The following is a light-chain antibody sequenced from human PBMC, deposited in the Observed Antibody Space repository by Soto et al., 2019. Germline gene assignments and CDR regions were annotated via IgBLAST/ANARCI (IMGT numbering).Light chain of an antibody. Sequence: DIQMTQSPSSLSASVGDRVTITCRASQSISRYLNWYQQKPGKAPKLLIYGASNLQCEVPSRFSGSGSGTDFTLIISSLQAADSATYYCHQIYTTLALTFGGGTKVEIK. CDR1: QSISRY. CDR2: GAS. V-gene: IGKV1-39*01. CDR3: HQIYTTLALT. J-gene: IGKJ4*01.